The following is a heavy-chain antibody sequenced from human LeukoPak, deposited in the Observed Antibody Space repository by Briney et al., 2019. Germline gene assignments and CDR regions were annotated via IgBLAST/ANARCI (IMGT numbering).Heavy chain of an antibody. Sequence: ASVKVSRKASGYTFTTYYMHWVRQAPGQGLEWMGIINPSVGSTSYAQKFQGRVTMTRDMSTSTVYMELGSLRSEDTAVYYCARGRLVRGDYLDSWGQGTLVTVSS. J-gene: IGHJ4*02. CDR2: INPSVGST. D-gene: IGHD3-10*01. CDR3: ARGRLVRGDYLDS. V-gene: IGHV1-46*01. CDR1: GYTFTTYY.